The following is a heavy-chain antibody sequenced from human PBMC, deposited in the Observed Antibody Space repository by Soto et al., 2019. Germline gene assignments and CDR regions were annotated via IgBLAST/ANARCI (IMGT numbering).Heavy chain of an antibody. CDR1: GYTFSSYA. V-gene: IGHV1-69*13. J-gene: IGHJ6*02. D-gene: IGHD2-21*02. Sequence: SVKLSCKASGYTFSSYASSWVRQAPGQGLEWMGGIIPIFGTANYAQKFQGTVTITADESTSTAYMELSSRRSEDTAVYYCARMDCGADCYSVRYYYYGMDVWGQRTTVTVSS. CDR3: ARMDCGADCYSVRYYYYGMDV. CDR2: IIPIFGTA.